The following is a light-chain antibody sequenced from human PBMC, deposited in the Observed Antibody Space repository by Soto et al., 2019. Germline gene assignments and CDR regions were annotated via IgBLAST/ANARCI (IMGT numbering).Light chain of an antibody. CDR1: QGISDY. Sequence: DIQMTQSPSSLSASVGDRVTITCRARQGISDYLAGYQQKPGKVPKLLIYAASTLQSGVPSRFSGSGSGTDFTLTMSRLQPEDVATYYCQKYNSAPWTFGQGTKVEIK. J-gene: IGKJ1*01. CDR3: QKYNSAPWT. CDR2: AAS. V-gene: IGKV1-27*01.